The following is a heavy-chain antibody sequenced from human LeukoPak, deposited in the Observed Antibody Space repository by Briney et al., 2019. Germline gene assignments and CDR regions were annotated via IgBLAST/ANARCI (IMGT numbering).Heavy chain of an antibody. D-gene: IGHD4/OR15-4a*01. V-gene: IGHV1-2*02. CDR1: GYTFTAYY. Sequence: ASVKVSCKASGYTFTAYYIHWVRQAPGQGLEWMGWINPNSGGTSYAQKFQGRVSMTRDTSISTAYMDLTSLRSDDTAVYFCVRRRLTTGDAYWGRGTLVTVSS. CDR2: INPNSGGT. J-gene: IGHJ4*02. CDR3: VRRRLTTGDAY.